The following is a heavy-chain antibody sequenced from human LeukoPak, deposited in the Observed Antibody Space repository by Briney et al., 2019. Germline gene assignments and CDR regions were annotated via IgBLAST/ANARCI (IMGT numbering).Heavy chain of an antibody. CDR3: ARDKRGSSWFDP. CDR2: IYSGGST. D-gene: IGHD3-10*01. Sequence: GGSLRLSCAASGFTVSSNYMSWVRRAPGKGLEWVSVIYSGGSTYYADSVKGRFTISRDNSKNTLYLQMNSLRAEDTAVYYCARDKRGSSWFDPWGQGTLVTVSS. V-gene: IGHV3-66*01. CDR1: GFTVSSNY. J-gene: IGHJ5*02.